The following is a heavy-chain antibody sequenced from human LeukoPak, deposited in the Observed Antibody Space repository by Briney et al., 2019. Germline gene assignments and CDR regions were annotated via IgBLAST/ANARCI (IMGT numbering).Heavy chain of an antibody. CDR1: GFTFSNYW. D-gene: IGHD3-16*02. J-gene: IGHJ4*02. Sequence: GGSLRLSCAASGFTFSNYWMHWVRQAPGKGLVWVSRINTDGTTINYADSVRGRFTISRDDAKNTLYLQMNSLRAEDTAIYYCTGAGSYRFDYWGQGTLVAVSS. V-gene: IGHV3-74*01. CDR2: INTDGTTI. CDR3: TGAGSYRFDY.